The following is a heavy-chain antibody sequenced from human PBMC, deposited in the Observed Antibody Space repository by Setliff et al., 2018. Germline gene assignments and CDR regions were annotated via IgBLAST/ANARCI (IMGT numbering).Heavy chain of an antibody. CDR1: GGSFSGYY. Sequence: PSETLSLTCAVYGGSFSGYYWSWIRQPPGKGLEWIGEINHSGSTNYNPSLKSRVTISVDTSKNQFSLKLSSVTAADTAVYYCARAIYSSGWYLRYYYYMDVWGKGTTVTVSS. CDR3: ARAIYSSGWYLRYYYYMDV. D-gene: IGHD6-19*01. J-gene: IGHJ6*03. CDR2: INHSGST. V-gene: IGHV4-34*01.